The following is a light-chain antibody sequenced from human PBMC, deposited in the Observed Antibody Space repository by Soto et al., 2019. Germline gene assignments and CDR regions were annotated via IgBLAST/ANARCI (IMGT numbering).Light chain of an antibody. CDR2: GAS. CDR3: QQYNNWPPWT. V-gene: IGKV3D-15*01. CDR1: ENVRTF. J-gene: IGKJ1*01. Sequence: EVVLTQSPATLSLSPGERATLSCRASENVRTFVDWYQQKPGQAPRLLIHGASNRATGIPDRFSGSGSGTEFTLTISSLQSEDFAVYYCQQYNNWPPWTFGQGTKV.